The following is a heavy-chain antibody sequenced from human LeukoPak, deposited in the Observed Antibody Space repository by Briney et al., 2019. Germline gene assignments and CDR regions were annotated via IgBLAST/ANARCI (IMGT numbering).Heavy chain of an antibody. CDR2: IHYSGTT. V-gene: IGHV4-59*08. CDR1: GGSISPYY. Sequence: SETRSLTCTVSGGSISPYYWSWIRQPPGKGLEWIGYIHYSGTTNYKPSLKSRVTMSVDTSNNHLSLRLTSVTAADTALYYCARHSYNYYGLDVWGQGTTITVSS. CDR3: ARHSYNYYGLDV. J-gene: IGHJ6*02.